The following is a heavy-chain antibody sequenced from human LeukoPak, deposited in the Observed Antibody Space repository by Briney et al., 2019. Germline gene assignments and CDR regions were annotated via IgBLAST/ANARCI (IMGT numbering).Heavy chain of an antibody. CDR2: IKSDGSST. CDR1: GFTFSSHW. Sequence: GGTLRLSCAASGFTFSSHWMYWVRPAPGKGRVWVSRIKSDGSSTSYADSVKGRFTISRDNATNTLYLQMNSLRAEDTAVYYCARLAYCGGDCYSVDYWGQGTLVTVSS. D-gene: IGHD2-21*02. V-gene: IGHV3-74*01. J-gene: IGHJ4*02. CDR3: ARLAYCGGDCYSVDY.